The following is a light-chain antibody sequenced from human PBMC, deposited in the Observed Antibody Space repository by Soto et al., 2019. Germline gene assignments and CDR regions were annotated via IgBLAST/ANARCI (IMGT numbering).Light chain of an antibody. CDR1: QSISTY. CDR3: QQSDSTTWT. Sequence: DIQMPQSPASLSASVGDRVTITCRASQSISTYLNWYQQKPGKAPNLLIYAASSLKSGVPSRFSGSGSGTDFTLTISSLQPEDFATYYCQQSDSTTWTFGQGTKVEIK. CDR2: AAS. J-gene: IGKJ1*01. V-gene: IGKV1-39*01.